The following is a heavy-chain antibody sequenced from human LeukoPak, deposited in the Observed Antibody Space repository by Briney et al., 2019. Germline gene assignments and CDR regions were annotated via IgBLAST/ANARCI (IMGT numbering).Heavy chain of an antibody. D-gene: IGHD2-15*01. CDR3: ARAAAHSGDWFDP. CDR2: INPNSGGT. V-gene: IGHV1-2*02. Sequence: GASVKVSCKASGYTFTGYYMHWVRQAPGQGLEWMGWINPNSGGTNYAQKFQGRVTMTRDTSISTAYMDLSRLRSDDTAVYYCARAAAHSGDWFDPWGQGTLVTVSS. J-gene: IGHJ5*02. CDR1: GYTFTGYY.